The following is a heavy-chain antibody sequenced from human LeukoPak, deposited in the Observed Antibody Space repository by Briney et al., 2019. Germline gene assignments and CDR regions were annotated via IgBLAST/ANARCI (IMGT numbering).Heavy chain of an antibody. CDR1: GDSVSSYSGA. D-gene: IGHD1-26*01. J-gene: IGHJ4*02. CDR3: ARWEHDSGYFDS. Sequence: SQTLSLTCAISGDSVSSYSGAWNWIRHSPSRGLEWLGRTYYRSQWYNDYSLFVKSRITINPDTSKNQVSLQLYSVTPEDTAVYYCARWEHDSGYFDSWGQGTLVTVSS. V-gene: IGHV6-1*01. CDR2: TYYRSQWYN.